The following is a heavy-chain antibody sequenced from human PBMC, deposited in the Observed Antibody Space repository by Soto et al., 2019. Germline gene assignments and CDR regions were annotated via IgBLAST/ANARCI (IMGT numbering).Heavy chain of an antibody. CDR1: GGSGSSNSAA. CDR2: TYYRSKWYD. CDR3: ARFTWYSIDWYSDY. D-gene: IGHD6-19*01. J-gene: IGHJ4*02. Sequence: SQTLSLTCAISGGSGSSNSAAWNWIRQSPSRGLEWLGRTYYRSKWYDDYAVSLKSRIIINPDTSKNQFSLQLKSVTSEDTAVYYCARFTWYSIDWYSDYWGQGTLVTVS. V-gene: IGHV6-1*01.